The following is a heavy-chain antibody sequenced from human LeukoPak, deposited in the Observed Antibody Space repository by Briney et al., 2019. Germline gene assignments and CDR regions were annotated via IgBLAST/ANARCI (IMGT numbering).Heavy chain of an antibody. V-gene: IGHV3-7*01. J-gene: IGHJ6*02. CDR3: ARRSITMIDGMDV. D-gene: IGHD3-22*01. CDR2: IKQDGSEK. Sequence: PGGSLRLSCAASGFTFSSYWMSWVRQAPGKGLEWVANIKQDGSEKYYVDSVKGRFTISRDNAKNSLYLQMNSLRAEDTAVYYCARRSITMIDGMDVWGQGTTVTVSS. CDR1: GFTFSSYW.